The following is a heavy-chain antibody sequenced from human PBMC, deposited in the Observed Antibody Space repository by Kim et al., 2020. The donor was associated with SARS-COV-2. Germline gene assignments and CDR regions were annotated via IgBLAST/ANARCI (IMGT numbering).Heavy chain of an antibody. Sequence: SVKVSCKASGGTFSSYAISWVRQAPGQGLEWMGGIIPIFGTANYAQKFQGRVTITADESTSTAYMELSSLRSEDTAVYYCARDYSSSWTDYYYYYGMDVWGQGTTVTVSS. J-gene: IGHJ6*02. V-gene: IGHV1-69*13. D-gene: IGHD6-13*01. CDR2: IIPIFGTA. CDR3: ARDYSSSWTDYYYYYGMDV. CDR1: GGTFSSYA.